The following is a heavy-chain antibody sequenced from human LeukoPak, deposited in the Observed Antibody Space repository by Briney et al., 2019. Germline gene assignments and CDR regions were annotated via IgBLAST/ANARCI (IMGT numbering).Heavy chain of an antibody. Sequence: PGGSLRLSCAASGFTFDDYAMHWVRQAPGKGLEWVSLISWDGGSTYYADSVKGRFTISRDNSKNSLYLQMNSLRAEDTALYYCAKEGRGGSYYFDYWGQGTLVTVSS. D-gene: IGHD3-10*01. J-gene: IGHJ4*02. V-gene: IGHV3-43D*03. CDR2: ISWDGGST. CDR1: GFTFDDYA. CDR3: AKEGRGGSYYFDY.